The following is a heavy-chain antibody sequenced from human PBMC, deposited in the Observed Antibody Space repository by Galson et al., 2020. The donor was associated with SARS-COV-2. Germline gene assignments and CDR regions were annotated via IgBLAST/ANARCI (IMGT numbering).Heavy chain of an antibody. CDR1: GFTIKDYW. CDR3: ARDPL. Sequence: GESLKISCAASGFTIKDYWMHWVRQAPGKGPVWVSRISSDSSITSYADSVKGRFTISRDNAKNTVYLQMISLRVDDTAVYYCARDPLWGQGTMVTGSS. CDR2: ISSDSSIT. V-gene: IGHV3-74*01. J-gene: IGHJ3*01.